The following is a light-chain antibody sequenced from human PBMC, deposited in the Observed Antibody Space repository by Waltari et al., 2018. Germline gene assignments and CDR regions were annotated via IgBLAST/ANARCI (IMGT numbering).Light chain of an antibody. CDR3: QSYDSSLTASV. CDR1: SSNIGADSD. CDR2: GNN. Sequence: QSGLTLPPSVSGAPGQRVTISGTWTSSNIGADSDVHWYQVLPVTAPKLLIFGNNNRPSGVPVRFSRSKSGTSASLDISGLQAEDEADYYCQSYDSSLTASVFGGGPKLAVL. V-gene: IGLV1-40*01. J-gene: IGLJ2*01.